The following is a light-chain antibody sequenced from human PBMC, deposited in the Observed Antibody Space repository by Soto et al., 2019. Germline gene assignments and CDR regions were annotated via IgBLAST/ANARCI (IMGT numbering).Light chain of an antibody. CDR2: GAS. V-gene: IGKV3-20*01. CDR3: QQYGSSSYT. Sequence: EIVLTQSPGTLSLFPGERATLSCRASQSVSSSYLAWYQQKPGQAPRLLIYGASSRATGIPDRFSDSGSGTDFTLTISRLEPEDFAVYYCQQYGSSSYTFGQGTKLEIK. J-gene: IGKJ2*01. CDR1: QSVSSSY.